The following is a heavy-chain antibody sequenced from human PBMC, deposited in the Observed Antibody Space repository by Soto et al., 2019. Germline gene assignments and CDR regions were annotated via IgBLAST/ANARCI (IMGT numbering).Heavy chain of an antibody. D-gene: IGHD3-3*01. CDR3: ATETSYYDFWSGYYSYLFDF. CDR2: FDPEDGET. J-gene: IGHJ4*02. CDR1: GYTLTELS. V-gene: IGHV1-24*01. Sequence: ASVKVSCKVSGYTLTELSMHWVRQAPGKGLEWMGGFDPEDGETIYAQKFQGRVTMTEDTSTDTAYMELSSLRSEDTAVYYCATETSYYDFWSGYYSYLFDFWGQGSLVTGSS.